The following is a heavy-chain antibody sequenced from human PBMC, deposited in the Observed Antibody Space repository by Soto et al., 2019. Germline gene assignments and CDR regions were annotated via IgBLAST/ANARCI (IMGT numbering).Heavy chain of an antibody. CDR2: TSYDGSNK. CDR3: AIRLDFGGSHYYHGMDV. Sequence: QVQLVESGGGVVQPGRSLRLSCTASGFSINNFAMHWVRQAPGKGLEWVAVTSYDGSNKYYADSAKGRFTSSRDNSKNSLYVQMTPLRPEDTAVYHCAIRLDFGGSHYYHGMDVWGPGTAVTVSS. CDR1: GFSINNFA. J-gene: IGHJ6*02. D-gene: IGHD3-3*01. V-gene: IGHV3-30-3*01.